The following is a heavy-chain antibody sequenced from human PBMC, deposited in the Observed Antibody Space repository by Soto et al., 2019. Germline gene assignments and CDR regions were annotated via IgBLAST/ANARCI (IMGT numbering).Heavy chain of an antibody. D-gene: IGHD6-19*01. J-gene: IGHJ3*02. V-gene: IGHV3-23*01. Sequence: GESLKISCAASGFTFSSYAMSWVRQAPGKGLEWVSAISGSGGSTYYADSVKGRFTISRDNSKNTLYLQVNSLRAEDTAVYYCAKFYQWLIPDAFDIWGQGTMVTVSS. CDR2: ISGSGGST. CDR3: AKFYQWLIPDAFDI. CDR1: GFTFSSYA.